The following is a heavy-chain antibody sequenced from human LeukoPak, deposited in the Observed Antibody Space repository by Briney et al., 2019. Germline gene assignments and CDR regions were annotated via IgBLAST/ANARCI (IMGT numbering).Heavy chain of an antibody. D-gene: IGHD1-26*01. CDR3: ARGRAKRWENWFDP. Sequence: GGSLRLSCAASGFTFSSYWMSWVRQAPGKGLEWVANIKQDGSEKYYVDSVKGRFTISRDNAKNSLYLQMNSLRAEDTAVYYCARGRAKRWENWFDPWGQGTLVTVSS. J-gene: IGHJ5*02. CDR1: GFTFSSYW. V-gene: IGHV3-7*01. CDR2: IKQDGSEK.